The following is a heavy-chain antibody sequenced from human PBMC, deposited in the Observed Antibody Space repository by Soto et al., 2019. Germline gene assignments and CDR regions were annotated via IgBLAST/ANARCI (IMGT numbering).Heavy chain of an antibody. CDR3: ARPSNPGYAILFFPHCAFDI. CDR2: IYYSGST. Sequence: QLQLQESGPGLVKPSETLSLTCTVSGGSLSSSSYYWGWIRQPPGKGLEWIGSIYYSGSTYSNPSLKSRVTISVDTSKNQFSLKLSSVTAADTAVYYCARPSNPGYAILFFPHCAFDIWGQGTMVTVSS. D-gene: IGHD2-8*01. J-gene: IGHJ3*02. CDR1: GGSLSSSSYY. V-gene: IGHV4-39*01.